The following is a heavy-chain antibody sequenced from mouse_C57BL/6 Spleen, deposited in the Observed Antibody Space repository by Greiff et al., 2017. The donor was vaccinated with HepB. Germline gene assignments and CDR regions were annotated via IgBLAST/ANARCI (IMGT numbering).Heavy chain of an antibody. Sequence: VQLQQSGAELVRPGASVTLSCKASGYTFTDYEMHWVKQTPVHGLEWIGAIDPETGGTAYNQKFKGKAILTADKSSSTAYMELRSLTSEDSAVYYCTRLYYGSSPYAMDYWGQGTSVTVSS. CDR2: IDPETGGT. D-gene: IGHD1-1*01. J-gene: IGHJ4*01. CDR1: GYTFTDYE. V-gene: IGHV1-15*01. CDR3: TRLYYGSSPYAMDY.